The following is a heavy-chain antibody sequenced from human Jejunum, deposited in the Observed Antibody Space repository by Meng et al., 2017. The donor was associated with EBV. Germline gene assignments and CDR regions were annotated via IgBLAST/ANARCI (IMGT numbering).Heavy chain of an antibody. CDR3: ARASSERLLDY. CDR2: INQVGST. J-gene: IGHJ4*02. D-gene: IGHD1-14*01. V-gene: IGHV4-4*02. CDR1: TDFISSYGW. Sequence: QVQLQESGPGLVKPSVTRSLTCAVSTDFISSYGWWSWVPQPPGKGLEWLGEINQVGSTYYNPSLKSRVTLSIDTYKRQFSLRLNSMTAADTAVYYCARASSERLLDYWGQGTLVTVSS.